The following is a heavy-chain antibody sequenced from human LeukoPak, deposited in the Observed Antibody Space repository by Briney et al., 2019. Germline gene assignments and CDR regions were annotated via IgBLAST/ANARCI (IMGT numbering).Heavy chain of an antibody. J-gene: IGHJ4*02. CDR2: IYYSGST. CDR1: GGSISSYY. V-gene: IGHV4-59*01. Sequence: SETLSLTCTVSGGSISSYYWSWIRQPPGKGLEWIGYIYYSGSTNYNPSLKSRVTISVDTSKNQFSLKLSSVTAADTAVYYCARDAGTGTDYWGQGTLVTVSS. CDR3: ARDAGTGTDY. D-gene: IGHD3/OR15-3a*01.